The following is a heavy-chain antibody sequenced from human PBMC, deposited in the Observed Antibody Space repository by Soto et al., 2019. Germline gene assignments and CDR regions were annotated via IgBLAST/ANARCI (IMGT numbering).Heavy chain of an antibody. Sequence: SETLSLTCAVSGGSISSGGYSWSWIRQPPGKGLERIGYIYHSGSTYYNPSLKSRVTISVDRSKNQFSLKLSSVTAADTAVYYCARDNPVYAVVWGQGTLVTVSS. CDR2: IYHSGST. D-gene: IGHD2-2*01. CDR3: ARDNPVYAVV. CDR1: GGSISSGGYS. J-gene: IGHJ4*02. V-gene: IGHV4-30-2*01.